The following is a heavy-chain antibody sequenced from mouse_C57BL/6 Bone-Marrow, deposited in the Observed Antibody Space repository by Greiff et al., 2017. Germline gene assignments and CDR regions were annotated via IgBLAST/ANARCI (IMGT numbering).Heavy chain of an antibody. CDR3: ALSTVVARYFDV. CDR1: GYTFTSYW. J-gene: IGHJ1*03. V-gene: IGHV1-7*01. D-gene: IGHD1-1*01. CDR2: INPSSGYT. Sequence: VQLQQSGAELAKPGASVKLSCKASGYTFTSYWMHWVKQRPGQGLEWIGYINPSSGYTKYNQKFKDKATLTADKSSITAYMQLSSLTYEDSAVYYCALSTVVARYFDVWGTGTTVTVSS.